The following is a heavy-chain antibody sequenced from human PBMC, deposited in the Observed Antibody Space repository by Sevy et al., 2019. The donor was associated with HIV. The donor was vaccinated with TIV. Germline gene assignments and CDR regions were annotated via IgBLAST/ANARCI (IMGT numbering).Heavy chain of an antibody. CDR2: IIPSFGTA. CDR3: ARNPAMPAWNWFDP. CDR1: GGTFSGYA. Sequence: ASAKVSCKASGGTFSGYAISWVRQAPGQGLEWMGGIIPSFGTANYAQKFQGRVTITADKSTSTAYMELSSLRSEDTAVYYCARNPAMPAWNWFDPWGQGTLVTVSS. D-gene: IGHD2-2*01. J-gene: IGHJ5*02. V-gene: IGHV1-69*06.